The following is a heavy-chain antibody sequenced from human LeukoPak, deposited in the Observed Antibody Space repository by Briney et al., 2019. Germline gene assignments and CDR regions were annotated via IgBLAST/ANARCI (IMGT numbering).Heavy chain of an antibody. CDR2: IYYSGST. Sequence: SETLSLTCAVYGGSFSGYYWSWIRQPPGKGLEWIGSIYYSGSTYYNPSLKSRVTISVDTSKNQFSLKLSSVTAADTAVYYCARQDMPWIQLRVGYYFDYWGQGTLVTVSS. CDR1: GGSFSGYY. D-gene: IGHD5-18*01. J-gene: IGHJ4*02. CDR3: ARQDMPWIQLRVGYYFDY. V-gene: IGHV4-34*01.